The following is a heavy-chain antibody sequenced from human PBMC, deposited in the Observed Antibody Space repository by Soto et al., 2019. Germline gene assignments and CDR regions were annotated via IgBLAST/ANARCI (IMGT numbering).Heavy chain of an antibody. CDR2: IIPIFGTA. Sequence: QVQLVQSGAEVKKPGSSVKVSCKASGGTFSSYAISWVRQAPGQGLEWMGGIIPIFGTANYAQKFQGRVTIPADEXTGXAXRALSSLRSEDTAVYYCARGSYGYSRSPETVWYFDLWGRGTLVTVSS. CDR3: ARGSYGYSRSPETVWYFDL. J-gene: IGHJ2*01. D-gene: IGHD5-18*01. CDR1: GGTFSSYA. V-gene: IGHV1-69*12.